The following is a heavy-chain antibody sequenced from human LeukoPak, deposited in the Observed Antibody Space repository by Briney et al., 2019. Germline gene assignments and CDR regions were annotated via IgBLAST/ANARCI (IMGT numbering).Heavy chain of an antibody. CDR1: GFTFSSNG. D-gene: IGHD3-10*01. Sequence: PGGSLRLSCAASGFTFSSNGMHWVRQAPGKGLEWVAVIWYDGSNKYYADSVKGRFTISRDNSKNTLYLQMNSLRDEDTAVYHCARDRGDGSGTYCDYWGRGTLVTVSS. J-gene: IGHJ4*02. CDR2: IWYDGSNK. CDR3: ARDRGDGSGTYCDY. V-gene: IGHV3-33*01.